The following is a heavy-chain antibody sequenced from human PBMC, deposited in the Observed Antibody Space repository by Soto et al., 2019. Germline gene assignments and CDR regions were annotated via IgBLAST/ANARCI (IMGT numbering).Heavy chain of an antibody. CDR1: GGSISSGDYY. V-gene: IGHV4-30-4*01. J-gene: IGHJ4*02. Sequence: SETLSLTCTVSGGSISSGDYYWSWIRQPPGKGLEWIGYILYSGTTNYNPSLESRLTISVDTSKNQFSLKLTSVTAADTAVYYCARNGALDYSGRGTLVTVYS. CDR2: ILYSGTT. D-gene: IGHD2-8*01. CDR3: ARNGALDY.